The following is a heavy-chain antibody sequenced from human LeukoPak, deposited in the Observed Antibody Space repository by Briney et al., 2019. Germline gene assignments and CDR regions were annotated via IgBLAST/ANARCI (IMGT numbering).Heavy chain of an antibody. D-gene: IGHD5-18*01. CDR2: IYYSKNT. J-gene: IGHJ4*02. V-gene: IGHV4-39*01. CDR3: VSPRGFSYGYFDY. Sequence: SETLSLTCTVSGGSISSSSAYWGWIRQPPGKGLEWIGSIYYSKNTYYNPPLKGRVTISADTSKNQFSLTLGSVSATDTAVYYCVSPRGFSYGYFDYWGQGTLVTVSS. CDR1: GGSISSSSAY.